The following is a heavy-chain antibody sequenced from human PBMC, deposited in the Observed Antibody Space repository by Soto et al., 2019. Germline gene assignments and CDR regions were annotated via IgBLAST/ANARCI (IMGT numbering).Heavy chain of an antibody. CDR2: IYWDDDK. CDR3: AHRRGSSLFDY. V-gene: IGHV2-5*02. Sequence: QITLKESGPTLVKPTQTLTLTCTFSGFSLSTSGVGVGWIRQPPGKALEWLALIYWDDDKRYSPSLKSRLTLTKDTAQNQLVLTITIMDPVDTATYYCAHRRGSSLFDYWCQGTLVTVSS. D-gene: IGHD6-13*01. CDR1: GFSLSTSGVG. J-gene: IGHJ4*02.